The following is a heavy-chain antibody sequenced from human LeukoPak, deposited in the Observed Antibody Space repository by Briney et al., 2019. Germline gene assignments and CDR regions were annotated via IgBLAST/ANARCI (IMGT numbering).Heavy chain of an antibody. J-gene: IGHJ6*02. D-gene: IGHD6-13*01. Sequence: PGRSLRLSCVASGFTFSTYGIHWVRQAPGKGLEWVAFIWYDGSNNYHADSVKGRFTISRDNSKNTVYLQMNSLRAEDTAVYSCARDSSTHSHHYYYYGMDVWGQGAAVTVSS. CDR1: GFTFSTYG. CDR2: IWYDGSNN. CDR3: ARDSSTHSHHYYYYGMDV. V-gene: IGHV3-33*01.